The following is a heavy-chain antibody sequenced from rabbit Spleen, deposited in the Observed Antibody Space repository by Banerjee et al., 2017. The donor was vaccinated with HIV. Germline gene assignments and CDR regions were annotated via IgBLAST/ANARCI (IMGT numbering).Heavy chain of an antibody. D-gene: IGHD6-1*01. Sequence: QSLEESGGGLVKPGASLTLTCKASGFSFNSGYDMCWVRQAPGKGLEWVACAYAGSSGSTYSATWAKGRFTISKTSSTTVTLQMTSLTAADTATYFCARLGHADYPYAYGLKLWGPGTLVTVS. CDR1: GFSFNSGYD. J-gene: IGHJ4*01. CDR3: ARLGHADYPYAYGLKL. CDR2: AYAGSSGST. V-gene: IGHV1S40*01.